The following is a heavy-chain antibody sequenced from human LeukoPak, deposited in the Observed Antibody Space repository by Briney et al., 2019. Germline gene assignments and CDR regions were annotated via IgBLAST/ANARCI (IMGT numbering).Heavy chain of an antibody. V-gene: IGHV3-21*01. J-gene: IGHJ4*02. CDR1: GFTFSTFS. CDR2: LSSSSTYV. Sequence: PGGSLRLSCAASGFTFSTFSMNWVRQAPGKGLEWVSSLSSSSTYVYYADSVKGRFTISRDNAKNSLYLQMNSLRAEDTAVYYCARARCSGGGCFYNFDYWGQGSLVTVSS. D-gene: IGHD2-15*01. CDR3: ARARCSGGGCFYNFDY.